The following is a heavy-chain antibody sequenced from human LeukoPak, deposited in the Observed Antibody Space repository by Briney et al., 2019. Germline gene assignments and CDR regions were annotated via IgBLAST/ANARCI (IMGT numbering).Heavy chain of an antibody. J-gene: IGHJ4*02. Sequence: PGGSLRLSCAASGFTFSSYAMSWVRQAPGKGLEWVPAISGSGGITYYADSVKGRFTISRDNSKNTLYLQLNSLRAEDTAVYYCAKGVPYCSTTSCHFDYWGQGTLVTVSS. CDR3: AKGVPYCSTTSCHFDY. CDR1: GFTFSSYA. D-gene: IGHD2-2*01. V-gene: IGHV3-23*01. CDR2: ISGSGGIT.